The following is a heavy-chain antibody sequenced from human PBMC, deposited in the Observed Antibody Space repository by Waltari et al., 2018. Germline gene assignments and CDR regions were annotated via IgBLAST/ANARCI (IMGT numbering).Heavy chain of an antibody. CDR3: ARDGRLSFFDSSGADAFDI. D-gene: IGHD3-22*01. CDR2: IYYSGST. V-gene: IGHV4-39*01. Sequence: QLQLQESGPGLVKPSETLSLTCTVSGGSISSSSYYWGWIRQPPGKRLEWIGSIYYSGSTYYNPSLKSRVTISVDTSKNQFSLKLSSVTAADTAVYYCARDGRLSFFDSSGADAFDIWGQGTMVTVSS. J-gene: IGHJ3*02. CDR1: GGSISSSSYY.